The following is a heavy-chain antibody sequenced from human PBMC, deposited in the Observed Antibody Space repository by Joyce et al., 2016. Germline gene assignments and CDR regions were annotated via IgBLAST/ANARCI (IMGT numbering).Heavy chain of an antibody. CDR3: ARMSKINYFFDF. CDR1: GFDFRTYE. Sequence: EVQLVESGGGLAQPGGSLRLSCAASGFDFRTYEMDWVRQAPGQGLEWIAYISSSGGDNIYYADSVKGRFSISRDNVRNSLDLHMSSLRVEDTAVYYCARMSKINYFFDFWGQGTLVTVSS. D-gene: IGHD3-10*01. V-gene: IGHV3-48*03. J-gene: IGHJ4*02. CDR2: ISSSGGDNI.